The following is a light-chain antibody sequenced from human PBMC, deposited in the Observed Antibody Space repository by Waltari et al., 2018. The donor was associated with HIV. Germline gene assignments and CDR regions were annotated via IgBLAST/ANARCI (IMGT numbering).Light chain of an antibody. V-gene: IGKV4-1*01. Sequence: DTVMTQSPDSLAVCLGDRATINCKSSQSLLYRSNNKTYLAWYQQKPGQPPQLRIYWASTRDSVVPSRSSGSGSGTDFTLTISILQDEDVAVYYCQQYYGGPFTFGQGTKLEIK. CDR2: WAS. CDR3: QQYYGGPFT. CDR1: QSLLYRSNNKTY. J-gene: IGKJ2*01.